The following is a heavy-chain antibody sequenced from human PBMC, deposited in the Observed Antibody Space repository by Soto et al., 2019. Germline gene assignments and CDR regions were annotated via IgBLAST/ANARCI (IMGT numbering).Heavy chain of an antibody. D-gene: IGHD1-26*01. CDR3: ARTPLRDGSYSLPRTFDC. CDR1: GCSIRSTTYY. Sequence: PSETLSLTCPFSGCSIRSTTYYWGWIRQPPGKGLEWIGSIYYSGKIHHNPSLASRVTISVDTSKNQFSLKVNSVTAADTAVYYCARTPLRDGSYSLPRTFDCWGQGTLVTVSS. CDR2: IYYSGKI. J-gene: IGHJ4*02. V-gene: IGHV4-39*01.